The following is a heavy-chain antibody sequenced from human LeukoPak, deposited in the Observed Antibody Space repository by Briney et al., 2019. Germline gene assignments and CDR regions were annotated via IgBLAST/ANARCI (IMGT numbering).Heavy chain of an antibody. D-gene: IGHD1-26*01. CDR3: ARRYSGSYYGFDS. CDR1: GGSISSGSNY. J-gene: IGHJ4*02. V-gene: IGHV4-61*02. Sequence: SETLSLTCIVSGGSISSGSNYWNWIRQSAGRGLEWIGRIYTTGSTNYNPSLKSRVTMSLDTSKNQFSLKLNSVTAADTAVCYCARRYSGSYYGFDSWGQGTLVTVSS. CDR2: IYTTGST.